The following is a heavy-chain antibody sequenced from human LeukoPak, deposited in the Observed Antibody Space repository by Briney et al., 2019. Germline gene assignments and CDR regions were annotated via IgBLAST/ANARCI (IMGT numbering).Heavy chain of an antibody. CDR3: VKFRGIQHYNYHMDV. CDR2: LTGSGGNT. Sequence: GGSLRLSCAASGFTFSSYAMSWVRQAPGKGLEWVSGLTGSGGNTYYADSVKGRFTISRDNSKNTPSLQMSSLRAEDAAVYYCVKFRGIQHYNYHMDVWGKGTTVTVSS. V-gene: IGHV3-23*01. CDR1: GFTFSSYA. D-gene: IGHD3-10*01. J-gene: IGHJ6*03.